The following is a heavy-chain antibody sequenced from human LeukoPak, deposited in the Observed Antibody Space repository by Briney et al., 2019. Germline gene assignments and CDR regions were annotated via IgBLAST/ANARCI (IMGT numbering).Heavy chain of an antibody. J-gene: IGHJ4*02. CDR3: ARDLYDSSGIDY. CDR2: INPNSGGT. V-gene: IGHV1-2*02. D-gene: IGHD3-22*01. CDR1: GYTFTSYG. Sequence: ASVKVSCKASGYTFTSYGISWVRQAPGQGLEWMGWINPNSGGTNYAQKFQGRVTMTRDTSISTAYMELSRLRSDDTAVYYCARDLYDSSGIDYWGQGTLVTVSS.